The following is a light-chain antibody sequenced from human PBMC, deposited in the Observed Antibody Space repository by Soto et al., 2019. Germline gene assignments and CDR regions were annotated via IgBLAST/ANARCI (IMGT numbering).Light chain of an antibody. J-gene: IGKJ1*01. V-gene: IGKV3-15*01. CDR2: GDS. CDR1: QSVTTQ. CDR3: QQYNSWPRT. Sequence: LTQSPGPLSLSPGESATLSCRASQSVTTQVAWYQQKTGQAPRLLVYGDSTRATGVPARFSGSGSGTELNLIISRLQSEDFAVYYCQQYNSWPRTCGQGTKVDIK.